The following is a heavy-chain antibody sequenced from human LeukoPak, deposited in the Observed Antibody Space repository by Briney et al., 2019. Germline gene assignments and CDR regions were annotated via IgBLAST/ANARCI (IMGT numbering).Heavy chain of an antibody. Sequence: ASVKVSCKASGGTFSSYAISWVRQAPGQGLGWMGGIIPIFGTANYAQKFQGRVTITTDESTSTAYMELSSLRSEDTAVYYCARDQTSYFDYWGQGTLVTVSS. V-gene: IGHV1-69*05. CDR1: GGTFSSYA. CDR3: ARDQTSYFDY. J-gene: IGHJ4*02. CDR2: IIPIFGTA.